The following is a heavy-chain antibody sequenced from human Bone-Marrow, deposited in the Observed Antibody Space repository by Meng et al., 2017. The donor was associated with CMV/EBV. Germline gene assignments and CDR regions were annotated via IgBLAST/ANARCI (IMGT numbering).Heavy chain of an antibody. J-gene: IGHJ4*02. V-gene: IGHV1-69*02. CDR2: IIPILGIA. D-gene: IGHD6-13*01. CDR3: ARALRGYSSSGIDY. CDR1: GGTFSSYT. Sequence: SVKVSCKASGGTFSSYTISWVRQAPGQGLEWMGRIIPILGIANYAQKFQGRVTITADKSTSTAFMELRSLRSEDTAVYYCARALRGYSSSGIDYWGQGTLVTVSS.